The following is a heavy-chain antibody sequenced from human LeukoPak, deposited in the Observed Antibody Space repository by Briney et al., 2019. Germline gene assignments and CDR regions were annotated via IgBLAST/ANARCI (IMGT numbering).Heavy chain of an antibody. CDR2: ISSRGSTI. CDR1: GFTFSDYY. V-gene: IGHV3-11*01. CDR3: ARTDSFYFDY. J-gene: IGHJ4*02. D-gene: IGHD3-16*02. Sequence: PGGSLRLSCAASGFTFSDYYMSCIRQAPGKGLEWVSYISSRGSTIYYADSLKGRFTISRDNAKNSLYLQMNSLRAEDTAVYYCARTDSFYFDYWGQGTLVTVSS.